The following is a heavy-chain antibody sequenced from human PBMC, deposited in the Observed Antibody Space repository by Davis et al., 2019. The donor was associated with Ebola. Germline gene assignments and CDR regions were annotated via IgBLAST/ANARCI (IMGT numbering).Heavy chain of an antibody. V-gene: IGHV1-46*01. Sequence: AASVKVSCKASGYSFTSYYMHWVRQAPGQGLEWMGIINPSGGSTSYAQKFQGRVTMTRDTSTSTVYMELSSLRSEDTAVYYCAAGGLSGRGFDYWGQGTLVTVSS. D-gene: IGHD3-16*01. J-gene: IGHJ4*02. CDR1: GYSFTSYY. CDR3: AAGGLSGRGFDY. CDR2: INPSGGST.